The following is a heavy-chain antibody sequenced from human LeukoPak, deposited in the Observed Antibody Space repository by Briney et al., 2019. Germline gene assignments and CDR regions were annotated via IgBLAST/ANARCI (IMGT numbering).Heavy chain of an antibody. CDR3: ARGDSYYYYYMDV. D-gene: IGHD3-3*01. V-gene: IGHV4-34*01. CDR2: INPSRNT. CDR1: GGSFSGYY. Sequence: SETLSLTCAVFGGSFSGYYWNWIRQPPGKGLEWIGQINPSRNTNYNPSLKSRVTISVDTSKNQFSLKLSSVTAADTAVYYCARGDSYYYYYMDVWGKGTTVTVSS. J-gene: IGHJ6*03.